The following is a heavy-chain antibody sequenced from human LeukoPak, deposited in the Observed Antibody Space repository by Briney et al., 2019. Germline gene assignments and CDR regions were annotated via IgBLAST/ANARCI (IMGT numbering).Heavy chain of an antibody. Sequence: GASVKVSCKASGYTFTSYAMHWVRQAPGQRLERMGWINAGNGNTKYSQKFQGRVTITRDTSASTAYMELSSLRSEDTAVYYCARPHNSGWEFDPWGQGTLVTVSS. D-gene: IGHD5-12*01. CDR2: INAGNGNT. V-gene: IGHV1-3*01. J-gene: IGHJ5*02. CDR1: GYTFTSYA. CDR3: ARPHNSGWEFDP.